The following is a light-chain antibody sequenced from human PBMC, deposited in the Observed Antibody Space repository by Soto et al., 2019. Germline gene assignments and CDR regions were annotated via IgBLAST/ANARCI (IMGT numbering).Light chain of an antibody. CDR1: QSVDIN. CDR3: QQYNNWSRT. Sequence: EIVMTQSPATLSVSPWERATLSCRASQSVDINLAWYQKKAGQAPRLLIYGASTRATAIPARFSGSGSGTEFTLTISSLQSEDFAVYYYQQYNNWSRTFGQGTKVDIK. CDR2: GAS. V-gene: IGKV3-15*01. J-gene: IGKJ1*01.